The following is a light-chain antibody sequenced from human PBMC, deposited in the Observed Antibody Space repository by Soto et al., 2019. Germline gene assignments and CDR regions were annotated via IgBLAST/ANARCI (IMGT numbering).Light chain of an antibody. J-gene: IGLJ1*01. V-gene: IGLV1-40*01. CDR2: GDN. Sequence: HSVLTQPPSVSGAPGQRVAISCTGSSSNIGAEYDVHWYQQLPGTTPKRLIYGDNNRPSGVPDRFSGSKSGTSASLAITGLQPEDEADYYCQSYDSSLTTFVFGTGTKVT. CDR1: SSNIGAEYD. CDR3: QSYDSSLTTFV.